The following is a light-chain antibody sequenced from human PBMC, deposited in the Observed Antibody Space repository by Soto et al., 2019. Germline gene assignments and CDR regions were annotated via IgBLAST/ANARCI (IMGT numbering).Light chain of an antibody. V-gene: IGLV2-14*01. CDR3: NSRGGSRHYYV. CDR1: SSDIGAYNS. CDR2: EVS. J-gene: IGLJ1*01. Sequence: QSALTQPASVSGSPGQSITISCTGTSSDIGAYNSVSWYQQYPGRAPKLMIYEVSNRPSGVSARFSASKSGNTASLTISGLQAEDEADYYCNSRGGSRHYYVFGTGTKVTVL.